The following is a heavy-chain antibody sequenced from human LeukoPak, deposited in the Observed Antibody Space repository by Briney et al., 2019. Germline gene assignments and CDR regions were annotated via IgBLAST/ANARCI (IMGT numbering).Heavy chain of an antibody. Sequence: SVKVTCKASGGTFSSYAISWVRQAPGQGLEWMGGIIPIFGTANYAQKFQGRVTITADESTSTAYMELSSLRSEDTAVYYCARGYFWSGYYPNYYYYGMDVWGQGTTVTVSS. CDR2: IIPIFGTA. D-gene: IGHD3-3*01. V-gene: IGHV1-69*01. J-gene: IGHJ6*02. CDR1: GGTFSSYA. CDR3: ARGYFWSGYYPNYYYYGMDV.